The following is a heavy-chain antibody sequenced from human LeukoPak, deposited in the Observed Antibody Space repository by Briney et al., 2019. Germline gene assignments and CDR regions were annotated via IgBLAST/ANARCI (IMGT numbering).Heavy chain of an antibody. CDR3: AKDPAVTTPEYYFDY. CDR2: ISGSGGST. Sequence: GGSLRLSCTTSGFTFSTYAMSWVRQAPGKGLEWVSAISGSGGSTYYADSVKGRFTISRDNSKNTLYLQMNSLRAEDTAVYYCAKDPAVTTPEYYFDYWGQGTLVIVSS. V-gene: IGHV3-23*01. CDR1: GFTFSTYA. J-gene: IGHJ4*02. D-gene: IGHD4-11*01.